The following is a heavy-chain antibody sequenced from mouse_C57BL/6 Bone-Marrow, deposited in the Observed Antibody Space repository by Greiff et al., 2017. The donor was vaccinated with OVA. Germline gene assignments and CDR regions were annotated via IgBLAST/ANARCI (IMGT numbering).Heavy chain of an antibody. J-gene: IGHJ4*01. Sequence: EVKVEESGGGLVKPGGSLKLSCAASGFTFSDYGMHWVRQAPEKGLEWVAYISSGSSTIYYADTVKGRFTISRDNAKNTLFLQMTSLRSEDTAMYYCAKSTVVRAMDYWGQGTSVTVSS. D-gene: IGHD1-1*01. CDR1: GFTFSDYG. V-gene: IGHV5-17*01. CDR3: AKSTVVRAMDY. CDR2: ISSGSSTI.